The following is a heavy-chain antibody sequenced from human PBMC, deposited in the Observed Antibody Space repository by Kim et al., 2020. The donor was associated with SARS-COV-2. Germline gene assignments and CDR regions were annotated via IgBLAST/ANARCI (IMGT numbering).Heavy chain of an antibody. V-gene: IGHV4-39*07. CDR3: ATGRAVAGQEDY. D-gene: IGHD6-19*01. J-gene: IGHJ4*02. Sequence: SDNPSLKSRVTISVDTSKNHFSLKLSSVTAADTAVYYCATGRAVAGQEDYWGQGTLVTVSS.